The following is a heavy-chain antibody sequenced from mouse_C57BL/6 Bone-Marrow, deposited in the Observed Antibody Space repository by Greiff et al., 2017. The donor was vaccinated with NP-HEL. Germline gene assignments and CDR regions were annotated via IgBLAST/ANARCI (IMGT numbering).Heavy chain of an antibody. V-gene: IGHV1-64*01. J-gene: IGHJ2*01. CDR2: IHPNSGST. CDR3: ATTYDYDGYYFDY. D-gene: IGHD2-4*01. CDR1: GYTFTSYW. Sequence: QVQLKQPGAELVKPGASVKLSCKASGYTFTSYWMHWVKQRPGQGLEWIGMIHPNSGSTNYNEKFKSKATLTVDKSSSTAYMQLSSLTSEDSAVYYYATTYDYDGYYFDYWGQGTTLTVSS.